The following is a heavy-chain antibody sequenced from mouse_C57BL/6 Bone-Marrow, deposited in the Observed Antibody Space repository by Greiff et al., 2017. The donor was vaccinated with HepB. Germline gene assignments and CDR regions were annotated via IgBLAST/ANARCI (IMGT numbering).Heavy chain of an antibody. CDR1: GFTFSDYG. CDR3: ARQRGTTVVADAMDY. D-gene: IGHD1-1*01. J-gene: IGHJ4*01. Sequence: EVHLVESGGGLVQPGGSLKLSCAASGFTFSDYGMAWVRQAPRKGPEWVAFISNLAYSIYYADTVTGRFTISRENAKNTLYLEMSSLRSEDTAMYYCARQRGTTVVADAMDYWGQGTSVTVSS. CDR2: ISNLAYSI. V-gene: IGHV5-15*01.